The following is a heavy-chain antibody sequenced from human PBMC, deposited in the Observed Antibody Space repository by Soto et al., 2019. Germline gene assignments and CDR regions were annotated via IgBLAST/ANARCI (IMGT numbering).Heavy chain of an antibody. Sequence: QVQPVQSGSEVNKPGSSVRVSCMTCSFYAVSWVRQAPGQGLEWMGGLIPVFDTPSYAQKFQGRVTITADESKSTAYMELSSLRSEDTALYYCASTPVTGRYSYYGMDAWDQGIAVTVS. CDR1: TCSFYA. CDR2: LIPVFDTP. CDR3: ASTPVTGRYSYYGMDA. J-gene: IGHJ6*02. V-gene: IGHV1-69*01. D-gene: IGHD4-4*01.